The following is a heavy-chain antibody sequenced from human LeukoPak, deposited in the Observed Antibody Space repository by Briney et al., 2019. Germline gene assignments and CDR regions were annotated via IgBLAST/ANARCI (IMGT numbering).Heavy chain of an antibody. CDR2: INTNTGNP. J-gene: IGHJ4*02. CDR1: GYTFTSYA. V-gene: IGHV7-4-1*02. CDR3: ARGRTVLRYFDWLPLYYFDY. Sequence: ASVKVSCKASGYTFTSYAMNWVRQAPGQGLEWMGWINTNTGNPTYAQGFTGRFVFSLDTSVSTAYLQISSLKAEDTAVYYCARGRTVLRYFDWLPLYYFDYWGQGTLVTVSS. D-gene: IGHD3-9*01.